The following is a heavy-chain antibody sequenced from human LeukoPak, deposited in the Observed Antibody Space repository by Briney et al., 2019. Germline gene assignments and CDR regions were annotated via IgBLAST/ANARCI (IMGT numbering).Heavy chain of an antibody. Sequence: GGSLRLSCAASGFTFSSYAMHWVRQAPGKGLEWVAVISYDGSNKYYADSVKGRFTISRDNSKNTLYLQMNSLRAEDTAVYYCATDYRTAFDIWGQGTMVTVSS. CDR1: GFTFSSYA. V-gene: IGHV3-30-3*01. CDR3: ATDYRTAFDI. J-gene: IGHJ3*02. D-gene: IGHD2-2*01. CDR2: ISYDGSNK.